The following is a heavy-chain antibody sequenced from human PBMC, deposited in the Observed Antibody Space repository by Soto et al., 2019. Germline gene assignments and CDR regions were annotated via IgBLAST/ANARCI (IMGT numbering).Heavy chain of an antibody. V-gene: IGHV1-69*13. CDR1: VGTFSSYA. CDR3: AKSTVTTHYYYGMDV. CDR2: IIPIFGTA. Sequence: SVKDSRKASVGTFSSYAISWVRQAPGQGLEWMGGIIPIFGTANYAQKFQGRVTITADESTSTAYMELSSLRSEDTAVYYCAKSTVTTHYYYGMDVGGQGTTVTVS. D-gene: IGHD4-4*01. J-gene: IGHJ6*02.